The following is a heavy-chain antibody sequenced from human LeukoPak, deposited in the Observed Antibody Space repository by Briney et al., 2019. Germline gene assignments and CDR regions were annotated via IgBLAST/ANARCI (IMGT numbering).Heavy chain of an antibody. CDR1: GFTFSSYA. CDR3: APRSTARDYYYGMDV. J-gene: IGHJ6*02. CDR2: ISGSGGST. V-gene: IGHV3-23*01. Sequence: PSGGSLRLSCAASGFTFSSYAMSWVRQAPGKGLEWVSAISGSGGSTYYADSVKGRFTISRDNSKNTLYLQMNSLRAEDTAVYYCAPRSTARDYYYGMDVWGQGTTVTVSS.